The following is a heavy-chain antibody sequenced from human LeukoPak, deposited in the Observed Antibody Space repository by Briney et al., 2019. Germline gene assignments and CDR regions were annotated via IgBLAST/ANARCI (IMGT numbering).Heavy chain of an antibody. V-gene: IGHV3-23*01. J-gene: IGHJ6*02. CDR1: GFTFSSYA. CDR2: LSDSGDIT. CDR3: AKRVVTGGAHYYGMDV. D-gene: IGHD2/OR15-2a*01. Sequence: GGSLRLSCAASGFTFSSYAMTWVRQAPGKGLEWVSALSDSGDITYYADSVKGRFIISRDNSKNTLYLQMNGLRAEDTAIYYCAKRVVTGGAHYYGMDVWGQGTTVTVSS.